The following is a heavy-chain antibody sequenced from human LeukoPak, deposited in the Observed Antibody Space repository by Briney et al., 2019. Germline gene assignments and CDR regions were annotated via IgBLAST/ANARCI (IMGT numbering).Heavy chain of an antibody. CDR1: GYTFTHQW. Sequence: GESLKISCKASGYTFTHQWIGWMRQKSGNGLEWIGSIYPRDSDTRYSPSFQGHVSISADTSINTAYLEWSRLEASDTAIYYCARHSDVIGAIWGQGTLVTVSS. J-gene: IGHJ4*02. D-gene: IGHD3-10*01. V-gene: IGHV5-51*01. CDR3: ARHSDVIGAI. CDR2: IYPRDSDT.